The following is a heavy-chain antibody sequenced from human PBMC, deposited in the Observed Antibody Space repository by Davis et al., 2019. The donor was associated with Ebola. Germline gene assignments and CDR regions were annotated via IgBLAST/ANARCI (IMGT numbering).Heavy chain of an antibody. Sequence: MPSETLSLTCTVFGGSISSGGYYWNWIRQHPGKGLEWLGYIYYSGSTYYNPSLKSRVTISVDTSKNQFSLKLSSVTAADTAVYYCARGSWGFYFDYWGQGTLVTVSS. J-gene: IGHJ4*02. CDR3: ARGSWGFYFDY. V-gene: IGHV4-31*03. D-gene: IGHD3-16*01. CDR2: IYYSGST. CDR1: GGSISSGGYY.